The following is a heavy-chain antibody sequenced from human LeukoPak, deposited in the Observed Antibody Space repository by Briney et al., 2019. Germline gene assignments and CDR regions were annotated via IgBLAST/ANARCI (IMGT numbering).Heavy chain of an antibody. CDR1: GGTFSSYA. CDR2: IIPILGIA. J-gene: IGHJ4*02. D-gene: IGHD2-15*01. CDR3: AREQREDVVVVAAMYYFDY. V-gene: IGHV1-69*04. Sequence: SVKVSCKASGGTFSSYAISWVRQAPGQGLEWMGRIIPILGIANYAQKFQGRVTITADKSTSTAYMELSSLRSEDTAVYYCAREQREDVVVVAAMYYFDYWGQGTLVTVSS.